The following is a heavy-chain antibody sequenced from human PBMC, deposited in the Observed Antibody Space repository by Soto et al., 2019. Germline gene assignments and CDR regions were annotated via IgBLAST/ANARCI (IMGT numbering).Heavy chain of an antibody. CDR1: GGSINTFY. V-gene: IGHV4-4*07. D-gene: IGHD5-12*01. CDR2: IFSSGST. J-gene: IGHJ4*02. Sequence: SETLSLTCTVSGGSINTFYWSWVRQPAGKGLEWIGRIFSSGSTSFNPSLESRVAMSVDTSKNHFSLNLSSVTAADMAVYYCAREGSYSAYNFAHGIQLWSFDFWGQGALGTVSS. CDR3: AREGSYSAYNFAHGIQLWSFDF.